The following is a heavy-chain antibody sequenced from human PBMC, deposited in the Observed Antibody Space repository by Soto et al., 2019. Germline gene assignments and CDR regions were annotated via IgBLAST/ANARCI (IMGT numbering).Heavy chain of an antibody. Sequence: ASVKVSCKASGYTFTDYYTHWVRRAPGQGLEWMGWITPNNGGTNYAQKFQGRVTMTRDTSISTAYMELSRLRSDDTAVYYCARSGTVLLNAFDIWGQGTMVTVSS. J-gene: IGHJ3*02. CDR1: GYTFTDYY. CDR2: ITPNNGGT. CDR3: ARSGTVLLNAFDI. V-gene: IGHV1-2*02.